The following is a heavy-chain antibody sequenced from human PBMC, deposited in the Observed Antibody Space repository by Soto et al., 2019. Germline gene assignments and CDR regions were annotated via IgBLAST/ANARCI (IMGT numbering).Heavy chain of an antibody. CDR1: GGSFSGYY. Sequence: SETLSLTCAVYGGSFSGYYWSWIRQPPGKGLEWIGEINHSGSTNYNPSLKSRVTISVDTSKNQFSLKLSSVTAADTAVYYCARSFQLYSSGWYHYWNQGTLVTVSS. D-gene: IGHD6-19*01. J-gene: IGHJ4*02. CDR2: INHSGST. CDR3: ARSFQLYSSGWYHY. V-gene: IGHV4-34*01.